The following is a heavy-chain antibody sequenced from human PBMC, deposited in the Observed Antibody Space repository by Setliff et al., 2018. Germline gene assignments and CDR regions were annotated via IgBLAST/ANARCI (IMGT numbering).Heavy chain of an antibody. V-gene: IGHV4-38-2*01. D-gene: IGHD7-27*01. Sequence: SETLSLTCSVSGYSISSGYYWGWIRQPPGKGLEWIGSIYHNGNSYYNPSLKSRVTISVDTSKNQLSLKLNSVTAADTAVYYCATLTGDRGVDYWGQGRLVTVSS. J-gene: IGHJ4*02. CDR3: ATLTGDRGVDY. CDR2: IYHNGNS. CDR1: GYSISSGYY.